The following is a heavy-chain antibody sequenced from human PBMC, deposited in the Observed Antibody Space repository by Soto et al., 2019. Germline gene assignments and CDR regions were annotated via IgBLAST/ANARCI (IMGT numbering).Heavy chain of an antibody. D-gene: IGHD4-17*01. CDR3: ATFYGDYVSY. CDR1: GGSFSSSIYY. J-gene: IGHJ4*02. Sequence: QLQLQESGPGLVKPSETLSLTCTVSGGSFSSSIYYWGWIRHPPGKGLEWFGGIYYSGSTFYNPSLKSRVTISVDTSKNQFSLKLSSVTAADTAVYYCATFYGDYVSYWGQGTLVTVSS. V-gene: IGHV4-39*01. CDR2: IYYSGST.